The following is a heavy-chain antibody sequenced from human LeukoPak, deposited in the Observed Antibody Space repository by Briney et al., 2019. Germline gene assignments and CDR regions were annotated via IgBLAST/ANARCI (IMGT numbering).Heavy chain of an antibody. V-gene: IGHV3-15*01. J-gene: IGHJ3*02. Sequence: GSLRLSCAAAGFTFSNAWMSWVRQAPGKGLEWVGRIKSKIDGGTTDYAAPVKGRFTISRYDSKNTLYLQMDSLKTEDTAVCYCSTDETSYHYGSGSYFRDAFDIWGQGTMVTVSS. CDR3: STDETSYHYGSGSYFRDAFDI. CDR2: IKSKIDGGTT. D-gene: IGHD3-10*01. CDR1: GFTFSNAW.